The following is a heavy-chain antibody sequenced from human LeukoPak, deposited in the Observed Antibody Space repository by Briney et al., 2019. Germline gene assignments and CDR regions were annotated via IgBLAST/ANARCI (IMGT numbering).Heavy chain of an antibody. CDR3: ARAITGYSSSWDVYYFDY. D-gene: IGHD6-13*01. J-gene: IGHJ4*02. Sequence: ASVKVSCKASGGTFSSYAISWVRQAPGQGLEWMGGIIPIFGTANYAQKFQGRVTITADESTSTAYMELSSLRSEDTAVYYCARAITGYSSSWDVYYFDYWGQGTLVTVSS. CDR1: GGTFSSYA. V-gene: IGHV1-69*13. CDR2: IIPIFGTA.